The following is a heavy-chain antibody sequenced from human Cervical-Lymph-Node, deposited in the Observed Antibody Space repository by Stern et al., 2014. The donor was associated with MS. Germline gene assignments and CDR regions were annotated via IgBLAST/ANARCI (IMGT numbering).Heavy chain of an antibody. CDR1: GFTFSSYG. J-gene: IGHJ4*02. Sequence: VQLVESGGGVVQPGRSLRLSCAASGFTFSSYGMHWVRQAPGKGLEWVAVISYDGSNKYYADSVKGRFTISRDNSKNTLYLQMNSLRAEDTAVYYCAKDPGYNWNYGPFDYWGQGTLVTVSS. D-gene: IGHD1-7*01. CDR2: ISYDGSNK. V-gene: IGHV3-30*18. CDR3: AKDPGYNWNYGPFDY.